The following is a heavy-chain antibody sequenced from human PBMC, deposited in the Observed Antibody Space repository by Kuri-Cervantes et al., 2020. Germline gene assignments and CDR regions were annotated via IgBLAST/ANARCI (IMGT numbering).Heavy chain of an antibody. V-gene: IGHV3-7*03. CDR3: AREYSSGWYHYYYYYGMDV. Sequence: GESLKISCAASGFTFSTYWMSWLRQAPGKGLEWVANIDQDGSEKYYVDSVRGRFSISRDNAKNSLYLQMNSLRAEDTVVYYCAREYSSGWYHYYYYYGMDVWGQGTTVTVSS. J-gene: IGHJ6*02. CDR2: IDQDGSEK. CDR1: GFTFSTYW. D-gene: IGHD6-19*01.